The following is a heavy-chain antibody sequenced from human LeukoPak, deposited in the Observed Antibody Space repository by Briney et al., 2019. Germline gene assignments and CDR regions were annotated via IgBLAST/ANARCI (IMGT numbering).Heavy chain of an antibody. CDR3: ARQGGYDFWSGYLNPHYYYYMDV. J-gene: IGHJ6*03. CDR1: GYSFTTYW. CDR2: IYPGDSDL. D-gene: IGHD3-3*01. Sequence: GESLKISCKGSGYSFTTYWIGWVRQMPGKGLEWMGLIYPGDSDLRYNPSFQGQVTISADRSISTAYLQWSSLKASDTAMYHCARQGGYDFWSGYLNPHYYYYMDVWGKGTTVTVSS. V-gene: IGHV5-51*01.